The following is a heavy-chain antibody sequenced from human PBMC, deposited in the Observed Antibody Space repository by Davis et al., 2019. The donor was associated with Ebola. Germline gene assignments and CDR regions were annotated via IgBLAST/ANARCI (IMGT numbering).Heavy chain of an antibody. CDR3: AREVSNGMDV. CDR2: IKQDGSEK. J-gene: IGHJ6*02. CDR1: GFTFSSYW. Sequence: GESLKISCVASGFTFSSYWMSWVRQAPGKGLEWVANIKQDGSEKYYVDSVKGRFTISRDNAKNSLYLQMNSLRAEDTAVYYCAREVSNGMDVWGQGTTVTVSS. V-gene: IGHV3-7*01.